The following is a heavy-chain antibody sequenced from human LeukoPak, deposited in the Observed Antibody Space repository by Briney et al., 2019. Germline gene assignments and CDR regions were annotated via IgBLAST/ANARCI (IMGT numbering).Heavy chain of an antibody. CDR1: RGSFSSFD. V-gene: IGHV1-69*01. J-gene: IGHJ4*02. CDR2: IIPFLGTP. Sequence: SVKVSCKASRGSFSSFDISWVRQAPGQGLKWMGGIIPFLGTPNYADNFQGRVTITAHVSTSTAYMELNSVRSEDRAVYHCARWGAGHSVGGCDSGGEGTRVSVFS. CDR3: ARWGAGHSVGGCDS. D-gene: IGHD4-23*01.